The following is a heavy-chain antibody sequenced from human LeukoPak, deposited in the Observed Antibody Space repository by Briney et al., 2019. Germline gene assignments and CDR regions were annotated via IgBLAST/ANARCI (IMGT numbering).Heavy chain of an antibody. CDR2: INPNSGGT. CDR3: ARLYIAAADYFDY. CDR1: GYTFTGYY. V-gene: IGHV1-2*06. D-gene: IGHD6-13*01. J-gene: IGHJ4*02. Sequence: GASVNVSCKASGYTFTGYYMHWVRQAPGQGLEWMGRINPNSGGTNYAQKFQGRVTMTRDTSISTAYMELSRLRSDDTAVYYCARLYIAAADYFDYWGQGTLVTVSS.